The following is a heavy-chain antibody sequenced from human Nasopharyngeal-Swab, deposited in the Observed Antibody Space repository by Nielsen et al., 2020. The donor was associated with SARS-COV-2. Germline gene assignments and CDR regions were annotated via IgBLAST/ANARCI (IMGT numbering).Heavy chain of an antibody. CDR1: GFTFSSYA. V-gene: IGHV3-23*01. CDR2: ISGSGGST. CDR3: ARDRNGDYGDY. J-gene: IGHJ4*02. Sequence: GGSLRLSCAASGFTFSSYAMSWVRQAPGKGLEWVSTISGSGGSTYYADSVKGRFTISRDNSKNTLYLQMNSLRAEDTAVYYCARDRNGDYGDYWGQGTLVTVSS. D-gene: IGHD4-17*01.